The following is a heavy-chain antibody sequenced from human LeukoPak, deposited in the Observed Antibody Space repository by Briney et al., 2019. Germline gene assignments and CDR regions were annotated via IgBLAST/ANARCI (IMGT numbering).Heavy chain of an antibody. CDR1: GFTFSSYA. CDR2: ISGSGGST. V-gene: IGHV3-23*01. CDR3: ATPIYDYLWGSYRYKYDY. D-gene: IGHD3-16*02. J-gene: IGHJ4*02. Sequence: GGSLRLSCAASGFTFSSYAMSWVRQAPGKGLEWVSAISGSGGSTYYADSVKGRFTISRDNSKNTLYLQMNSLRAEDTAVYYCATPIYDYLWGSYRYKYDYWGQRTLVTVSS.